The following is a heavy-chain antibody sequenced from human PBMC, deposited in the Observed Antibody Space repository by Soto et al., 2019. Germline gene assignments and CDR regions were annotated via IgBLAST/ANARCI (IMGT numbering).Heavy chain of an antibody. CDR3: ARVLLWFGEFVYYFDY. D-gene: IGHD3-10*01. J-gene: IGHJ4*02. CDR1: GYTFTSYY. Sequence: EASVKVSCKASGYTFTSYYMHWVRQAPGQGLEWMGIINPSGGSTSYAQKFQGRVTMTRDTSTSTVYMELSSLRSEDTAVYYCARVLLWFGEFVYYFDYWGQGTLVTVSS. CDR2: INPSGGST. V-gene: IGHV1-46*01.